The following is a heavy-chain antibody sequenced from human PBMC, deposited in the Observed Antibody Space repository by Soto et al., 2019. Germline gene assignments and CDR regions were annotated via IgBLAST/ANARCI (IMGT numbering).Heavy chain of an antibody. CDR2: ISYDGSNK. J-gene: IGHJ4*02. D-gene: IGHD3-10*01. V-gene: IGHV3-30*18. CDR1: GFTFSSYG. Sequence: GGSLRLSCAASGFTFSSYGMHWVRQAPGKGLERVAVISYDGSNKYYADSVKGRFTISRDNSKNTLYLQMNSLRAEDTAVYYCAKDRVRVARGIYYFDYWGQGTLVTVSS. CDR3: AKDRVRVARGIYYFDY.